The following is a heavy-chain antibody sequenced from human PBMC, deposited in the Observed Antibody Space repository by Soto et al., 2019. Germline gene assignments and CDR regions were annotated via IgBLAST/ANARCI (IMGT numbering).Heavy chain of an antibody. CDR2: ISSSGSTI. CDR3: ARAAERFGELLYPIDY. J-gene: IGHJ4*02. V-gene: IGHV3-48*03. D-gene: IGHD3-10*01. Sequence: PGGSLRLSCAASGFTFSGYEMNWVRQAPGKGLEWVSYISSSGSTIYYADSVKGRFTISRDNAKSSLYLQMNSLRTDDTAVYYCARAAERFGELLYPIDYWGQGTRVTVSS. CDR1: GFTFSGYE.